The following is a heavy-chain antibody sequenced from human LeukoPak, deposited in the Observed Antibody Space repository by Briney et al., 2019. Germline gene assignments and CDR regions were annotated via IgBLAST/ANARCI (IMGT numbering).Heavy chain of an antibody. CDR3: AKDIMVRGVNPPGFDY. Sequence: GGSLRLSCAASGFTVSSDYMSWVRQAPGKGLEWVSVIYSGGSTYYADSVKGRFTISRDNSKNTLYLQMNSLRAEDTAVYYCAKDIMVRGVNPPGFDYWGQGTLVTVSS. CDR2: IYSGGST. V-gene: IGHV3-53*01. J-gene: IGHJ4*02. D-gene: IGHD3-10*01. CDR1: GFTVSSDY.